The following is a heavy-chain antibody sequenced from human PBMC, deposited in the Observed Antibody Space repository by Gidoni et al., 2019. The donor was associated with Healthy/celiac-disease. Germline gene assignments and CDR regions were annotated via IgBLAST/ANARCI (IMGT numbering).Heavy chain of an antibody. V-gene: IGHV1-3*01. CDR1: GYTFTSYA. D-gene: IGHD5-18*01. Sequence: QVQLVQSGAEVKKPGASVKVSCKASGYTFTSYAMHWVRQAPGQSLEWMGWINAGNGNTKYSQKFQGRVTITRDTSASTAYMELSSLRSEDTAVYYCARIQLWAPQQYYYYYGMDVWGQGTTVTVSS. J-gene: IGHJ6*02. CDR2: INAGNGNT. CDR3: ARIQLWAPQQYYYYYGMDV.